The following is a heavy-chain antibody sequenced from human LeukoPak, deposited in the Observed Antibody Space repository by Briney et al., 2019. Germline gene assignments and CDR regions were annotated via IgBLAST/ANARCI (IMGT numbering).Heavy chain of an antibody. Sequence: GGSLRLSCAASGFTFSSYAMSWVRQAPGKGLEWVSAISGSGGSTYYADSVKGRFTISRDNSKNTLCLQMNSLRAEDTAVYYCAKAKPHYSSSWYLDYWGQGTLVTVSS. CDR3: AKAKPHYSSSWYLDY. J-gene: IGHJ4*02. CDR2: ISGSGGST. D-gene: IGHD6-13*01. V-gene: IGHV3-23*01. CDR1: GFTFSSYA.